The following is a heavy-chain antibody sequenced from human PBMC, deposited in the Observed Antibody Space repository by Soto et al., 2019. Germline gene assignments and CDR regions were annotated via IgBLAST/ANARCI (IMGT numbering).Heavy chain of an antibody. V-gene: IGHV1-69*13. Sequence: GASVKVSCKASGGTFSSYAISWVRQAPGQGLEWMGGIIPIFGTANYAQKFQGRVTITADESTSTAYMELSSPRSEDTAVYYCARLAVPGTVNDYWGQGTLVTVSS. CDR2: IIPIFGTA. D-gene: IGHD6-19*01. CDR1: GGTFSSYA. CDR3: ARLAVPGTVNDY. J-gene: IGHJ4*02.